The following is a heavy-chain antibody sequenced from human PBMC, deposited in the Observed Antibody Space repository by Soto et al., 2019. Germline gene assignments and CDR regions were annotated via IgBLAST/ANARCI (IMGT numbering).Heavy chain of an antibody. D-gene: IGHD3-9*01. Sequence: EVQLVESGGGLVKPGGSLRLSCAASGFTFSSYSMNWVRQAPGKGLEWVSSISSSSSYIYYADSVKGRFTISRDNAKNSLYLQMNSLRAEDTAVYYCAREPYYDILTGLDGPSDYWGQGTLVTVSS. V-gene: IGHV3-21*01. CDR1: GFTFSSYS. CDR3: AREPYYDILTGLDGPSDY. CDR2: ISSSSSYI. J-gene: IGHJ4*02.